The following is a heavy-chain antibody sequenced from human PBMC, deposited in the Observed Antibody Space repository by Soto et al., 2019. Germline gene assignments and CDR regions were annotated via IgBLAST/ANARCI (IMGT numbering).Heavy chain of an antibody. CDR1: GFTFSSYW. Sequence: PGGYLRLSCAASGFTFSSYWMSWVRQAPGKGLEWVANIKQDGGEKYYVDSVKGRFTISRDNAKNSLYLQMNSLRAEDTAVYYCARGAGQIRYGSGPNYMALWGKGTTVIDPS. D-gene: IGHD3-10*01. V-gene: IGHV3-7*04. CDR2: IKQDGGEK. J-gene: IGHJ6*03. CDR3: ARGAGQIRYGSGPNYMAL.